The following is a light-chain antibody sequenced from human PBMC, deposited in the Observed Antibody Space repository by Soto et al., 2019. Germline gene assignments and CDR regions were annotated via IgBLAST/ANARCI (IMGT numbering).Light chain of an antibody. CDR1: QGISSA. CDR2: DAS. J-gene: IGKJ1*01. CDR3: QQFNSYPVT. Sequence: AIQLTQSPSSLSASVGDRVTITCRASQGISSALAWYQQKPGKAPKLLIYDASSLESGVPSRFSGSGSVTDFTLNISSLQPEDFATDYGQQFNSYPVTFGQGTKVEIK. V-gene: IGKV1-13*02.